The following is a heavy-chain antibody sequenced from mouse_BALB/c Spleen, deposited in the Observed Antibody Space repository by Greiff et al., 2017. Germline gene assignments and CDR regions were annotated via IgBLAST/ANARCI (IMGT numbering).Heavy chain of an antibody. CDR1: GYTFTSYV. Sequence: EVQLQQSGPELVKPGASVKMSCKASGYTFTSYVMHWVKQKPGQGLEWIGYINPYNDGTKYNEKFKGKATLTSDKSSSTAYMELSSLTSEDSAVYYCARGGLGRYDEEYAMDYWGQGTSVTVSS. V-gene: IGHV1-14*01. CDR3: ARGGLGRYDEEYAMDY. D-gene: IGHD2-14*01. CDR2: INPYNDGT. J-gene: IGHJ4*01.